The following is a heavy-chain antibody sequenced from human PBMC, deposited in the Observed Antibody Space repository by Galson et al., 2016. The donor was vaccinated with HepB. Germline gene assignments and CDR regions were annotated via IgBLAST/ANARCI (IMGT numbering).Heavy chain of an antibody. V-gene: IGHV3-30*18. D-gene: IGHD3-3*01. CDR2: ISHDGSKK. J-gene: IGHJ4*02. CDR3: AKDQSIWYQDCWSGYSDY. CDR1: GFTFRNYD. Sequence: ALRLSCAASGFTFRNYDLYWVRQAAGKGVEGVAAISHDGSKKYFGDPGKGRFTISRDNAKNTLFLQMTILRAEDTAIYYCAKDQSIWYQDCWSGYSDYWGQGTRVTVSS.